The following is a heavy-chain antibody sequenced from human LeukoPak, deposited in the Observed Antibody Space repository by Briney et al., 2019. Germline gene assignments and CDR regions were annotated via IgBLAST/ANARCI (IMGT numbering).Heavy chain of an antibody. CDR1: GFTFSDYS. CDR2: IYSGGST. CDR3: ARVTTVVAHAFDI. D-gene: IGHD4-23*01. J-gene: IGHJ3*02. Sequence: GGSLRLSCGASGFTFSDYSMNWVRQSPGKGLEWVSVIYSGGSTYYADSVKGRFTISRDNSKNTLYLQMNSLRAEDTAVYYCARVTTVVAHAFDIWGQGTMVTVSS. V-gene: IGHV3-66*01.